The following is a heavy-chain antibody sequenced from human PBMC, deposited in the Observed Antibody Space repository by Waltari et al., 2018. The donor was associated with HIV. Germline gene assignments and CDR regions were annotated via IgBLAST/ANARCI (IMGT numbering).Heavy chain of an antibody. CDR3: VTDAVAVPLDTAY. CDR2: IKSKNDGGTI. CDR1: GFTFINAC. J-gene: IGHJ4*02. Sequence: EVHLLESGGGLVKPGGSLRVSCTVSGFTFINACMSWVRQAPGKGLEWLGRIKSKNDGGTIDYAAPVKDRFTILRDDSKHTLYLEMSSLKIEDTGIYYCVTDAVAVPLDTAYWGQGTLVTVSS. V-gene: IGHV3-15*01. D-gene: IGHD2-21*01.